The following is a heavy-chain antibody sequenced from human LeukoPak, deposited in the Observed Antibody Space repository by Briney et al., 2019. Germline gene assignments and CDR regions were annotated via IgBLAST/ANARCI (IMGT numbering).Heavy chain of an antibody. CDR2: INPNNGGT. D-gene: IGHD3-10*01. CDR1: GYTFTGYY. J-gene: IGHJ4*02. V-gene: IGHV1-2*02. Sequence: ASVKVSCKASGYTFTGYYMHWVRQAPGQGLEWMGWINPNNGGTNYAQKFQGRVTMTRDTSISTAYMELSRLRSDDTAVYYCARDRYYGSGSIYYFDYWGQGTLVTVSS. CDR3: ARDRYYGSGSIYYFDY.